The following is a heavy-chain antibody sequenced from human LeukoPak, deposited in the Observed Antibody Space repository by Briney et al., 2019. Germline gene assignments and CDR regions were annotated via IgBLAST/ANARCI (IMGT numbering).Heavy chain of an antibody. CDR1: GFTFSDYY. Sequence: PGGSLRLSCAASGFTFSDYYMSWIRQAPGKGLEWVSYISSSGSTIYYADSVKGRFTISRDNAKNSLYLQMNSLRAEDTAVYYCARLPVDTVDYYYYYGMDVWGQGTTVTVSS. D-gene: IGHD5-12*01. CDR3: ARLPVDTVDYYYYYGMDV. CDR2: ISSSGSTI. V-gene: IGHV3-11*01. J-gene: IGHJ6*02.